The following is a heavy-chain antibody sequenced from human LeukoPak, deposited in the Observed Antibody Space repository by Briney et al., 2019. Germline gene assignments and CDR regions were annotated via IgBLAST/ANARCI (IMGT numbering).Heavy chain of an antibody. V-gene: IGHV7-4-1*02. Sequence: GASVKVSCKASGYTFTSYAMNWVRQAPGQGLEWMGWINTNTGNPTYAQGFTGRFVFSLDASVSTAYLQISSLKAEDTAVYYCALSGYRSTRNFDYWGQGTLVTVSS. CDR2: INTNTGNP. D-gene: IGHD3-16*02. J-gene: IGHJ4*02. CDR3: ALSGYRSTRNFDY. CDR1: GYTFTSYA.